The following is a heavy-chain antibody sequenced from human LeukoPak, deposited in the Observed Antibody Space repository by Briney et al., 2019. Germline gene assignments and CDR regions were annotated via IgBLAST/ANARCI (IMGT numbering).Heavy chain of an antibody. V-gene: IGHV3-21*01. Sequence: GGSLRLSCAASGFTFSSYSMNWVRQAPGKGLEWVSSISSSSSYIYYADSVKGRFTISRDNAKNSLYLQMNSLRGEDTAVYYCARDQDCSSTSCYLGWFDPWGQGTLVTVSS. CDR2: ISSSSSYI. CDR3: ARDQDCSSTSCYLGWFDP. J-gene: IGHJ5*02. D-gene: IGHD2-2*01. CDR1: GFTFSSYS.